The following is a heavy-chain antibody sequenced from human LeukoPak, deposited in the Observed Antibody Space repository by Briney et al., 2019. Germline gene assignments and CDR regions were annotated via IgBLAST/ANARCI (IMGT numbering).Heavy chain of an antibody. CDR3: AKVRSGSLLGAFDI. V-gene: IGHV3-48*03. J-gene: IGHJ3*02. CDR2: ISSSGSTI. D-gene: IGHD1-26*01. Sequence: TGGSLRLSCAASGFTFSSYEMNWVRQAPGKGLEWVSYISSSGSTIYYADSVKGRFTISRDNAKNSLYLHMNIVRPEDMALYYCAKVRSGSLLGAFDIWGQGTRVTVSS. CDR1: GFTFSSYE.